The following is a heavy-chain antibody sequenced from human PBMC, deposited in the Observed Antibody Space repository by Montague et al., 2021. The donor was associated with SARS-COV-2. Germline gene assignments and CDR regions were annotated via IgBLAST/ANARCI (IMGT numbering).Heavy chain of an antibody. V-gene: IGHV4-4*02. Sequence: SETLSLTCAVSGDSISSRSWWCWVRQSPGKGLEERADVYHTGSKNYNKSPASRRSTLVVKTNNHLSLLMMSVIAADTAVDFCSRGVAGDYWDDGKLRDFSWFDPWGQGILVTVSS. J-gene: IGHJ5*02. CDR2: VYHTGSK. D-gene: IGHD1-1*01. CDR3: SRGVAGDYWDDGKLRDFSWFDP. CDR1: GDSISSRSW.